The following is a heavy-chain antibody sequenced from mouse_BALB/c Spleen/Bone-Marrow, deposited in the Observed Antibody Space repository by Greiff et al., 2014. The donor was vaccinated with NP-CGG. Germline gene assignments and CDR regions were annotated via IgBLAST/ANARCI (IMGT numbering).Heavy chain of an antibody. V-gene: IGHV1-5*01. CDR1: GYTFTSYW. D-gene: IGHD2-14*01. Sequence: DVQLQESGTVLARPGASVKMSCKASGYTFTSYWMHWEKQRPGQGLEWIGAIYPGNSDTSYNQKFKGKAKLTAVTSTSTAYMELSSLTNEDSAVYYCTRYYYRFSAWFAYWGQGTLVTVSA. CDR2: IYPGNSDT. CDR3: TRYYYRFSAWFAY. J-gene: IGHJ3*01.